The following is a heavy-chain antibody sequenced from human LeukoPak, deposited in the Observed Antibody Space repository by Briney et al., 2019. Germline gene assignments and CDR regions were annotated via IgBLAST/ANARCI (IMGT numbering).Heavy chain of an antibody. D-gene: IGHD2-15*01. CDR3: ARGRSGGSCPPQY. CDR1: GYTFTGYY. J-gene: IGHJ4*02. V-gene: IGHV1-2*02. CDR2: INPNSGGT. Sequence: ASVKVSCKASGYTFTGYYMHWARQAPGQGLEWMGWINPNSGGTNYAQKFQGRVTMTRDTSISTAYMELSRLRSDDTAVYYCARGRSGGSCPPQYWGQGTLVTVSS.